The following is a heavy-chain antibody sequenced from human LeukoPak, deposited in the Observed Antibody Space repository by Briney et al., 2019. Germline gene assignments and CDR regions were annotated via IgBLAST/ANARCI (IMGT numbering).Heavy chain of an antibody. CDR2: INHSGST. Sequence: SETQSLTCAVYGGSFSGYYWSWIRQPPGKGLEWIGEINHSGSTNYNPSLKSRVTISVDTSKNQFSLKLSSVTAADTAVYYCARVYGSGSYYIFDYWGQGTLVTVSS. V-gene: IGHV4-34*01. CDR1: GGSFSGYY. CDR3: ARVYGSGSYYIFDY. J-gene: IGHJ4*02. D-gene: IGHD3-10*01.